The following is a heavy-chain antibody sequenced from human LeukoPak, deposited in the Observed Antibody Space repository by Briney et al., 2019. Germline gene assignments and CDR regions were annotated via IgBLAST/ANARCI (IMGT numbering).Heavy chain of an antibody. J-gene: IGHJ4*02. D-gene: IGHD3-22*01. Sequence: ASVKVSCKTSGYTFTSYGISWVRQAPGQGLEWMGWISAYNGNTRHAQKVQGRVTMTTDTTTSTAYMELSSLRSEDTAVYYCARYRWADYYDSSGYPPALDYWGQGTLVTVSS. CDR2: ISAYNGNT. CDR3: ARYRWADYYDSSGYPPALDY. V-gene: IGHV1-18*01. CDR1: GYTFTSYG.